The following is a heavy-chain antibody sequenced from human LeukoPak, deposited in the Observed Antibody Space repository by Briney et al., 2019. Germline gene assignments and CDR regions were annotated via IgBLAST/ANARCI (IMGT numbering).Heavy chain of an antibody. CDR1: GFTFTGSA. D-gene: IGHD5-12*01. CDR3: AADARSFGGYSDYDPEVRAFDI. CDR2: IVVRSGNT. J-gene: IGHJ3*02. V-gene: IGHV1-58*02. Sequence: SVKVSCKAFGFTFTGSAMQWVRQARGQRLEWIGWIVVRSGNTNYAQKFQERVTITRDMSTSTAYMELSSLRSEDTAVYYCAADARSFGGYSDYDPEVRAFDIWGQGTMVTVSS.